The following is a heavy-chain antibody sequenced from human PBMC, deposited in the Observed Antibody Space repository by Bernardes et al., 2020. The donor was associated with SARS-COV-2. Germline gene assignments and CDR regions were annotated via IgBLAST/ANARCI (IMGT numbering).Heavy chain of an antibody. J-gene: IGHJ3*01. CDR1: GFTVSSTY. V-gene: IGHV3-53*01. CDR2: IYTGGST. D-gene: IGHD6-13*01. Sequence: GWSLILSCAASGFTVSSTYMNWVRQAPGKGLEWVSVIYTGGSTYYADSVKGRFTISRDNSKNTLYLQMNSLRADDTAVYYCGKGLSSSFYGALDVWGQGTMVTVSS. CDR3: GKGLSSSFYGALDV.